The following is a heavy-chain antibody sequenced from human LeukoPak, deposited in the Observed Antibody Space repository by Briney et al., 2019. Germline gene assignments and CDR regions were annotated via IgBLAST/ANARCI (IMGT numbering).Heavy chain of an antibody. V-gene: IGHV4-38-2*01. Sequence: SETLSLTCAVSGYSISSGYYWGWIRQPPGKGLEWIGYIYYSGSTYYNPSLKSRVTISVDTSKNQFSLKLSSVTAADTAVYYCARGCYYDSSGSFDYWGQGTLVTVSS. J-gene: IGHJ4*02. CDR1: GYSISSGYY. CDR2: IYYSGST. D-gene: IGHD3-22*01. CDR3: ARGCYYDSSGSFDY.